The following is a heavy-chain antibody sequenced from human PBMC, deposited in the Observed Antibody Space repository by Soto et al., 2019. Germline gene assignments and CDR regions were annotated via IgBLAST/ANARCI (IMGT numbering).Heavy chain of an antibody. D-gene: IGHD2-8*01. CDR2: ISYDGRNK. J-gene: IGHJ6*02. CDR3: ARDQGGDIVLMVYGMDV. Sequence: GGSLRLSCVASGFTISSHAMHWVRQAPGKGLEWVAVISYDGRNKYYADTVKGRFTISRDNSKNTLYLQMNSLRVEDTAVYYCARDQGGDIVLMVYGMDVWGQGTTVTVSS. V-gene: IGHV3-30*04. CDR1: GFTISSHA.